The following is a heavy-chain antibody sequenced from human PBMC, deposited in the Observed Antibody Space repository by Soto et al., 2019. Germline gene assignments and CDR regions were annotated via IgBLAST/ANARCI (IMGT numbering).Heavy chain of an antibody. Sequence: SETLSLTCIVSGGSISGSYWSWIRQSPGKGLEWLGYVYYTGSTNYSPSLRSRVSISVDASKNEFSLRLSSVTAADTAVYFCARSVAVPGAHIDHWGQGTQVTVSS. D-gene: IGHD6-19*01. CDR1: GGSISGSY. J-gene: IGHJ4*02. V-gene: IGHV4-59*01. CDR3: ARSVAVPGAHIDH. CDR2: VYYTGST.